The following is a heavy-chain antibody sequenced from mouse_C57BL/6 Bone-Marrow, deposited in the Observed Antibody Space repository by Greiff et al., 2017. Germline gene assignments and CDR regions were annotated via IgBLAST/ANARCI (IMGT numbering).Heavy chain of an antibody. CDR1: GFPITSGYY. J-gene: IGHJ4*01. CDR2: ITHSGET. V-gene: IGHV12-3*01. D-gene: IGHD1-1*01. Sequence: QVQLKESGPGLVKPSPSLFLTCSITGFPITSGYYWIWIRQSPGKPLEWMGYITHSGETFYNPSLQSPISITRETSKNQVFIQLNSVTTEDTAMYYCAGDSYGNGGGKAMDYWGQGTSVTVSS. CDR3: AGDSYGNGGGKAMDY.